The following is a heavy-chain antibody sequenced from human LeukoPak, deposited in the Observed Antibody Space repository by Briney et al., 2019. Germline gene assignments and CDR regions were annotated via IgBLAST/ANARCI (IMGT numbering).Heavy chain of an antibody. V-gene: IGHV1-69*06. D-gene: IGHD6-13*01. CDR2: ITPIFDTG. CDR3: ARSKQQLALWAFDI. CDR1: GYTFSSYA. J-gene: IGHJ3*02. Sequence: ASVKVSCKASGYTFSSYAISWVRQAPGQGLEWMGGITPIFDTGNYAQKFQGRVTITADKSTSTAYMELSSPRSEDTAVYYCARSKQQLALWAFDIWGQGTMVTVSS.